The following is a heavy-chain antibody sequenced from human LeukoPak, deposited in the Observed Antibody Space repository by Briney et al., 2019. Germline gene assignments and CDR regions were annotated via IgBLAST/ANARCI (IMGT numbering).Heavy chain of an antibody. CDR2: ISYDGSNK. V-gene: IGHV3-30-3*01. Sequence: GGSLRLSCAASGFTFSSYAMHWVRQAPGKGLKWVAVISYDGSNKYYADSVEGRFTISRDNAKNSLYLQMSSLRVEDTAVYYCTRRPYSSSWYYFGYWGQGTLVTVSS. D-gene: IGHD6-13*01. CDR3: TRRPYSSSWYYFGY. J-gene: IGHJ4*02. CDR1: GFTFSSYA.